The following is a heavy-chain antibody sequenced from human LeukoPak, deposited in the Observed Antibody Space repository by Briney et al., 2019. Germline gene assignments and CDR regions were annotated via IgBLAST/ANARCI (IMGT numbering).Heavy chain of an antibody. CDR3: AREACSGGSCYSNWFDP. Sequence: ASVKVSCKASGYTFTSYAMNWVRQAPGQGLGWMGWINTNTGNPTYAQGFTGRFVFSLDTSVSTAYLQISSLKAEDTAVYYCAREACSGGSCYSNWFDPWGQGTLVTVSS. V-gene: IGHV7-4-1*02. J-gene: IGHJ5*02. CDR2: INTNTGNP. CDR1: GYTFTSYA. D-gene: IGHD2-15*01.